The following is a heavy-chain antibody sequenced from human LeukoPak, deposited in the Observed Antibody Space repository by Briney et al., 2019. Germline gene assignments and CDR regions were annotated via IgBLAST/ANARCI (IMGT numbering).Heavy chain of an antibody. D-gene: IGHD4-23*01. J-gene: IGHJ6*03. CDR3: ARDGDTVLTRGYYYYMDV. CDR2: INWNSGST. Sequence: GGSLRLSCAASGFTFDDYGMSWVRQAPGKGLEWVSGINWNSGSTGYADSVKGRFTISRDNAKNSLYLQMNSLRAEDTALYYCARDGDTVLTRGYYYYMDVWGKGTTVTVSS. CDR1: GFTFDDYG. V-gene: IGHV3-20*04.